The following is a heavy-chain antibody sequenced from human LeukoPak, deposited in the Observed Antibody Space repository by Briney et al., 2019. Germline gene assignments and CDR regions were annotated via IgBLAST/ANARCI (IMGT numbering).Heavy chain of an antibody. CDR3: ARDIAVAGTSTYWFDP. CDR1: GYSFTDYY. Sequence: ASVKVSCKTSGYSFTDYYMHWVRQAPGQGLEWMGWINPNSGGTSSAQKFQGRVTMTRDMSTSTVYMELSSLRSEDTAVYYCARDIAVAGTSTYWFDPWGQGTLVTVSS. CDR2: INPNSGGT. J-gene: IGHJ5*02. D-gene: IGHD6-19*01. V-gene: IGHV1-2*02.